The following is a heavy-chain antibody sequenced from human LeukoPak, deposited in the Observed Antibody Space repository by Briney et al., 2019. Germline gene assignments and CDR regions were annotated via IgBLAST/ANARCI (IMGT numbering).Heavy chain of an antibody. CDR2: ISSSGNIK. J-gene: IGHJ4*02. V-gene: IGHV3-48*03. CDR3: ARDQSESYYDVLTGASGFDY. D-gene: IGHD3-9*01. Sequence: PGGSLRLSCAASGFTFSGYEMNWVRQAPGKGLEWVAYISSSGNIKYYADYVKGRFTISRDNAKNSLYLQMISLRAEDTAVYYCARDQSESYYDVLTGASGFDYWGQGTLVSVSS. CDR1: GFTFSGYE.